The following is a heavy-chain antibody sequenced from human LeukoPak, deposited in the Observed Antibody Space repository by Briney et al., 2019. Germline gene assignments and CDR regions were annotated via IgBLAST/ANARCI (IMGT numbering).Heavy chain of an antibody. V-gene: IGHV1-2*02. CDR1: GYTFTGYY. CDR3: AREDTRYSGSYGDFDY. D-gene: IGHD1-26*01. J-gene: IGHJ4*02. CDR2: INPNSGGT. Sequence: ASVKVSCKASGYTFTGYYMHWVRQAPGQGLEWMGWINPNSGGTNYAQKFQGRVTMTRDTSISTAYMELSRLRSDDTAVYYCAREDTRYSGSYGDFDYWGQGTLVTVSS.